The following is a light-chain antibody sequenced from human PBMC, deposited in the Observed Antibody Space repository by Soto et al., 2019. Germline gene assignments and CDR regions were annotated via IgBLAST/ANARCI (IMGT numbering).Light chain of an antibody. CDR1: ISDVGGYDY. J-gene: IGLJ2*01. CDR2: EIN. V-gene: IGLV2-14*01. CDR3: NSYASSGTVV. Sequence: QSVLTQPASVSGSPGQSITISCTGTISDVGGYDYVSWYQQHPGRAPKLMIYEINNRPSGVSDRFSGSKSGNTASLTISRLQAEDEADYYCNSYASSGTVVFGGGTKLTVL.